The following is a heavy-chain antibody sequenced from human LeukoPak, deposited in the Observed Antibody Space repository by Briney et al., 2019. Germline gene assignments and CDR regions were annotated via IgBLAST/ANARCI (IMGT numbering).Heavy chain of an antibody. D-gene: IGHD2-2*01. Sequence: GGSLRLSCAVSGLTFNNAWMTWVRQAPGKGLEWVGRIKDKTQGATTDYAAPVKGRFTISRDDSKNMVSLQMNSLRSEDAALYYCTTGLCTSTGCHWDDAFDVWGQGTTVTVSS. CDR3: TTGLCTSTGCHWDDAFDV. J-gene: IGHJ3*01. CDR1: GLTFNNAW. V-gene: IGHV3-15*01. CDR2: IKDKTQGATT.